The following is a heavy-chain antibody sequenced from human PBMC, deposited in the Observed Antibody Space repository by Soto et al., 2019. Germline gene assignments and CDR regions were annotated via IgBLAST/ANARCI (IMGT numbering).Heavy chain of an antibody. D-gene: IGHD3-10*01. J-gene: IGHJ5*02. CDR3: ARDWYSSGLFDP. CDR2: ISYSGST. CDR1: GASITTYY. Sequence: KTSETLSLTCSVSGASITTYYWSWIRQPPGKGLEWIGSISYSGSTKYNPSLESRVMISLDTSKNQFSLRLTSVPAADTALYYCARDWYSSGLFDPWGQGALVTVSS. V-gene: IGHV4-59*01.